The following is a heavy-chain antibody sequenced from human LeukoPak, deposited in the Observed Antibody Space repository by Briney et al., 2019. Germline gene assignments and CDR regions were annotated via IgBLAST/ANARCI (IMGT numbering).Heavy chain of an antibody. CDR3: ARAPKGQGGYLDY. CDR1: GWSFRDYY. D-gene: IGHD3-16*01. Sequence: SETLSLTCAVYGWSFRDYYWPWIRQPPGKGLEWIGDINHSGSTSYNPSLKSRVTISVDTSKSQFSLKLSSVTAADTAVYYCARAPKGQGGYLDYWGQGSLVTVSS. J-gene: IGHJ4*02. V-gene: IGHV4-34*01. CDR2: INHSGST.